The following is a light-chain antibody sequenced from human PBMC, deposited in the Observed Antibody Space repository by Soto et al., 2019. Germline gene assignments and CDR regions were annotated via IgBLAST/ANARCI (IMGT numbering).Light chain of an antibody. J-gene: IGLJ3*02. V-gene: IGLV2-11*01. CDR3: CSYAGSYTWV. CDR2: AVN. Sequence: QSALTQPRSVSGSPGQSVTISCTGTSSDVGDYNYVSWYQQHPGKAPKLLIYAVNMRPSGVPDRFSGSKSGNTASLTISGXXXXXXXXYSCCSYAGSYTWVFGGGTKLTV. CDR1: SSDVGDYNY.